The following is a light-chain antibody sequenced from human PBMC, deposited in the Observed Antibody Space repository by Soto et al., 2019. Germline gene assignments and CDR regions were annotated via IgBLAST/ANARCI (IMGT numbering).Light chain of an antibody. CDR2: DAS. CDR1: QNINNW. V-gene: IGKV1-5*01. Sequence: DIQMTQSPSTLSASIGDRVTITCRASQNINNWIAWYQQKPGKAPKFLIYDASTLESGVPSRFSGSGFGTEFSLTISSLQPDDFATYYCQQLDSYPITFGQGTRLEIK. J-gene: IGKJ5*01. CDR3: QQLDSYPIT.